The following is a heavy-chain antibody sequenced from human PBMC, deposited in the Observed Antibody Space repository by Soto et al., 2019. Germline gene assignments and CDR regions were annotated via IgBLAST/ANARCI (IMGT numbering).Heavy chain of an antibody. J-gene: IGHJ4*02. D-gene: IGHD2-21*02. CDR3: ARQRTSVVTQAYFDV. CDR1: GDSISSRSYY. Sequence: SETLSLTCSGTGDSISSRSYYWGWIRQPPGKGLEWIGSIYYSGSTYNNPSLRSRVSMSIDTSKDQFSLKLKSVTAADTALYFCARQRTSVVTQAYFDVWGTGSLVTDSS. V-gene: IGHV4-39*01. CDR2: IYYSGST.